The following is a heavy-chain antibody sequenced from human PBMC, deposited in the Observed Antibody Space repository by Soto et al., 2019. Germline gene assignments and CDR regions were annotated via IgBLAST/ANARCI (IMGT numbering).Heavy chain of an antibody. CDR2: TSGSGTST. J-gene: IGHJ3*02. CDR3: AKSMHYDFWSGYSRAFDI. D-gene: IGHD3-3*01. Sequence: EVQLLESGGGLVQPGGSLRLACAASGFTFSTYGMTWVRQSPGKGLAWVSATSGSGTSTYYADSVRGRFTISRDNSENTLYLQMHSLRVEDTAVYYCAKSMHYDFWSGYSRAFDICGQGTMVTVSS. V-gene: IGHV3-23*01. CDR1: GFTFSTYG.